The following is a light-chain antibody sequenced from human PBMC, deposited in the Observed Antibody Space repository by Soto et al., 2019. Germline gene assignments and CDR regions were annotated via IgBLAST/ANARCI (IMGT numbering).Light chain of an antibody. CDR2: EVS. V-gene: IGLV2-14*01. J-gene: IGLJ1*01. CDR3: SSYTSSSTYV. Sequence: QSVPTQPASVSGSPAQSITISCTRTSSDVGGYNYVSWYQQHPGKAPKLMIYEVSNRPSGVSNRFSGSKSGNTASLTISGLQAEDDADYYCSSYTSSSTYVFGTGTKVTVL. CDR1: SSDVGGYNY.